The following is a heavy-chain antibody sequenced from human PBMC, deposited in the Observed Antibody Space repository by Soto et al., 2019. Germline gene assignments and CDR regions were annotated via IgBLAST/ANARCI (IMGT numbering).Heavy chain of an antibody. CDR3: ASLPVGYSSSWYFDY. J-gene: IGHJ4*02. CDR1: GGSISSGGYY. D-gene: IGHD6-13*01. CDR2: IYYSGST. V-gene: IGHV4-31*03. Sequence: QVQLQESGPGLVKPSQTLSLTCTVSGGSISSGGYYWSWIRQHPGKGLEWIGYIYYSGSTYYNPSLKSRVTISVDTSKNQFSLKLSSETAADTAVYYCASLPVGYSSSWYFDYWGQGTLVTVSS.